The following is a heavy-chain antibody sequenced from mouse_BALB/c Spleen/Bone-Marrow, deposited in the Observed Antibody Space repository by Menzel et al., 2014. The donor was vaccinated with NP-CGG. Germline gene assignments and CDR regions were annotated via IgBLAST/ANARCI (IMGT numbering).Heavy chain of an antibody. Sequence: QVQLQQSGPELVRPGGSVKISCKGSGYTFNDYAMHWVKQSHAKRLEWIGVINNYSGDANYNQKLKGKCTSTEDKSSSTAYMELSRLTSEDSPIYYCARDYCSSRFGHWVQGSTLTVSS. CDR2: INNYSGDA. D-gene: IGHD1-1*01. V-gene: IGHV1-67*01. J-gene: IGHJ2*01. CDR1: GYTFNDYA. CDR3: ARDYCSSRFGH.